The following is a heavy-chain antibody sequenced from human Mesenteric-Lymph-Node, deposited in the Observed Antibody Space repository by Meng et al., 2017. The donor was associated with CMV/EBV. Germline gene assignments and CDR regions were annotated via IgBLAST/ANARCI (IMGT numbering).Heavy chain of an antibody. CDR3: SRVLSSTSYHGMDV. CDR1: GFTFSSYA. CDR2: ISGSGGST. J-gene: IGHJ6*02. Sequence: GESLKISCTASGFTFSSYAMGWVRQAPGKGLEWVSAISGSGGSTYYADSVKGRFTISRDNAKNSLFLQMNSLRAEDTAVYYCSRVLSSTSYHGMDVWGQGTTVTVSS. V-gene: IGHV3-23*01. D-gene: IGHD2-2*01.